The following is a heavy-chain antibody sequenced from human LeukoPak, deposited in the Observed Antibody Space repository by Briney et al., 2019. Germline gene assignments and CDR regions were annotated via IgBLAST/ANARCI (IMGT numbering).Heavy chain of an antibody. V-gene: IGHV4-59*01. Sequence: SETLSLTCTVSGGSISIYYWTWIRQPPGKGLEWIGYIYYSGSTNYNPSLKSRVTISVDTSKNQFSLKLSSVTAADTAVYYCARGARYYYYMDVWGKGTTVTVSS. CDR3: ARGARYYYYMDV. CDR1: GGSISIYY. CDR2: IYYSGST. D-gene: IGHD3-16*01. J-gene: IGHJ6*03.